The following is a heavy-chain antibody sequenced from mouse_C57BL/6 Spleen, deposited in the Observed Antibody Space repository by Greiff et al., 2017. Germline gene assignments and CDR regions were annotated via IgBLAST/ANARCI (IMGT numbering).Heavy chain of an antibody. CDR2: FYPGSGSI. J-gene: IGHJ4*01. V-gene: IGHV1-62-2*01. CDR1: GYTFTEYT. D-gene: IGHD2-1*01. CDR3: ARHEVRYYGNYGSAMDY. Sequence: QVQLQQSGAELVKPGASVKLSCKASGYTFTEYTIHWVKQRSGQGLEWIGWFYPGSGSIKYNEKFKDKATLTADKSSSTVYMELSRLTSEDSAVYCCARHEVRYYGNYGSAMDYWGQGTSVTVSS.